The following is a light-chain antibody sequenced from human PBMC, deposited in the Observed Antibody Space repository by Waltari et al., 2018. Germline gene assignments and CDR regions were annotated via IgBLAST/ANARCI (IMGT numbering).Light chain of an antibody. CDR1: ALPKQY. Sequence: SSELTQPPSVSVSPGQTARITCSGDALPKQYAFWYQQKPGQAPFLIFEKDTERPSGIPERFSGSSSGTRVTLTISGVQTEDEADYYCQTADTSGIWVFGGGTRLTVL. J-gene: IGLJ3*02. CDR3: QTADTSGIWV. V-gene: IGLV3-25*03. CDR2: KDT.